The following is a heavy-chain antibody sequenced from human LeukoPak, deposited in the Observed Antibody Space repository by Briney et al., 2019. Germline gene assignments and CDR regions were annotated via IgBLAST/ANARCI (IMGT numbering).Heavy chain of an antibody. CDR3: AKDRSGGGDYYFGMDV. CDR1: GLTFSSYT. J-gene: IGHJ6*02. V-gene: IGHV3-23*01. Sequence: GGSLRLSCAASGLTFSSYTMSWVRQAPGKGLEWVSSISGSGGSTYYADSVKGRFTISRDNSQNTLYLQMNSLRAEDTAVYYCAKDRSGGGDYYFGMDVWGPGASVTVSS. CDR2: ISGSGGST. D-gene: IGHD6-19*01.